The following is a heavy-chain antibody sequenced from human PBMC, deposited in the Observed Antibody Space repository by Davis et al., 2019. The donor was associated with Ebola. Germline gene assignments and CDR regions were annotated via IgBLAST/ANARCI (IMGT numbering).Heavy chain of an antibody. CDR2: ISGSGGST. V-gene: IGHV3-23*01. J-gene: IGHJ4*02. Sequence: GGSLRLSCAASGFTFSSSVMSCVRQAPGKGLEWVSGISGSGGSTYYADSVKGRFTISRDNYKNTLYLQMNSLRPEDTAVYYCARDSDDYSFDYWGQGTLVTVSS. CDR1: GFTFSSSV. D-gene: IGHD4-11*01. CDR3: ARDSDDYSFDY.